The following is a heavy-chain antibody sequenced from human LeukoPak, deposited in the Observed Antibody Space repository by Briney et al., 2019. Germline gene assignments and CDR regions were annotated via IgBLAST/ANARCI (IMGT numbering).Heavy chain of an antibody. CDR3: AREYYSDWFDP. CDR2: IYASGST. V-gene: IGHV4-61*02. J-gene: IGHJ5*02. CDR1: GGSISSGSYY. Sequence: PSETLSLTCTVSGGSISSGSYYWSWIRQPAGRGLEWIGRIYASGSTNYNPSLKSRVTKSVDTSKNQFSLRLNSVTAADTAMYYCAREYYSDWFDPWGQGTLVTVSS. D-gene: IGHD2/OR15-2a*01.